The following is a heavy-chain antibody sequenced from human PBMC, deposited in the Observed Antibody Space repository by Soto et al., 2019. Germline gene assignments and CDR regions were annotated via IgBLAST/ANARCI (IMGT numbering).Heavy chain of an antibody. V-gene: IGHV3-23*01. D-gene: IGHD6-6*01. Sequence: GGSLRLSCAASGFTFSSYAMSWVRQAPGKGLEWVSAISGSGGSTYYADSVKGRFTISRDNAKNSLYLQMNSLGADDTAVYYCARSLQYSSSSGYMDVWGKGTTVTVSS. CDR3: ARSLQYSSSSGYMDV. CDR2: ISGSGGST. J-gene: IGHJ6*03. CDR1: GFTFSSYA.